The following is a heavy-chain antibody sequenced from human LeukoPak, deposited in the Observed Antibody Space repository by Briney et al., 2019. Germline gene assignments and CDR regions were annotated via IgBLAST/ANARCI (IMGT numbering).Heavy chain of an antibody. V-gene: IGHV3-74*01. CDR1: GFTFTSYR. Sequence: PGGSLRLSCAASGFTFTSYRMHWVRQAPGMGLVWVSHINSDGRNASYAASVKGRFTISRDNPKNTLYLQMNSLRAEDTAVYYCALRPTGTFLRDGDYWGQGTLVTVSS. CDR3: ALRPTGTFLRDGDY. D-gene: IGHD3-16*01. CDR2: INSDGRNA. J-gene: IGHJ4*02.